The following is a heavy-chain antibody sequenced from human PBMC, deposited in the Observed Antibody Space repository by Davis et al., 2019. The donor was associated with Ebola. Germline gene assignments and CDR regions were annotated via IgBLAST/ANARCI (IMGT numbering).Heavy chain of an antibody. CDR1: GFTFSSYW. J-gene: IGHJ6*02. CDR3: ARYIPNQGGMDV. V-gene: IGHV3-74*01. D-gene: IGHD2-21*01. Sequence: PGGSLRLSCAASGFTFSSYWMHWVRQAPGKGLVWVSRINSDGSSTSYADSVKGRFTISRDNAKDLLYMQMNSLRAEDTAVYYCARYIPNQGGMDVWGQGTTVTVSS. CDR2: INSDGSST.